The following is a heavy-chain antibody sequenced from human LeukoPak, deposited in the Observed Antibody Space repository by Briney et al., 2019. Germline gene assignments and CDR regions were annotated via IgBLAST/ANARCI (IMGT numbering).Heavy chain of an antibody. J-gene: IGHJ4*02. Sequence: PSQTLSLTCTVSGGSISSGDYYWSWIRQPPGKGLEWIGYIYYSGSTYYNPSLKSRVTISVDTSKNQFSLKLSSVTAADTAVYYCAREGIWVSDYYDSSGYIDYWGQGTLVTVSS. CDR1: GGSISSGDYY. CDR2: IYYSGST. D-gene: IGHD3-22*01. V-gene: IGHV4-30-4*08. CDR3: AREGIWVSDYYDSSGYIDY.